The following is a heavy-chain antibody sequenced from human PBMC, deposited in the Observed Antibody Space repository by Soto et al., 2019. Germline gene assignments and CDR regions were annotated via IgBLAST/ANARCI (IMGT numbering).Heavy chain of an antibody. CDR1: GGSISSYY. J-gene: IGHJ6*02. V-gene: IGHV4-59*01. CDR3: ARDAYYDMGV. Sequence: SETLSLTCTVSGGSISSYYWSWIRQPPGKGLEWIGYIYYSGSTNYNPSLKSRVTISVDTSKNQFSLKLSSVTAADTAVYYCARDAYYDMGVWGQGTTVTVSS. CDR2: IYYSGST.